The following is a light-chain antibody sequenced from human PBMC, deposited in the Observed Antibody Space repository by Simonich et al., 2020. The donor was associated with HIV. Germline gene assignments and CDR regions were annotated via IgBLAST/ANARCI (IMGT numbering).Light chain of an antibody. Sequence: QSALTQPASVSGSPGQSITISCTGPSSDVGNYNLVSWYPQHPGKAPKVMIYEGSKRPSGVSNRFSGSKSGNTASLTIAGLQAEDEADYYCCSYAGSSTYVFGTGTKVTVL. CDR3: CSYAGSSTYV. J-gene: IGLJ1*01. CDR1: SSDVGNYNL. CDR2: EGS. V-gene: IGLV2-23*01.